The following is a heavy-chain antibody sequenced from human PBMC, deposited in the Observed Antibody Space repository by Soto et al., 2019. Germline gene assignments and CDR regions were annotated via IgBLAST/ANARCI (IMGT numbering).Heavy chain of an antibody. J-gene: IGHJ5*02. CDR3: ARDFPFYTPMISYFDI. Sequence: SETLSLTCTVSGGSVSSGSYYWSWIRQPPGKGLEWIGYIFYSGSTNSNPSLKSRVTISMDTSKNQFSLKLSSVTAADTAVYFCARDFPFYTPMISYFDIWGQGTLVTVSS. D-gene: IGHD5-18*01. CDR1: GGSVSSGSYY. V-gene: IGHV4-61*01. CDR2: IFYSGST.